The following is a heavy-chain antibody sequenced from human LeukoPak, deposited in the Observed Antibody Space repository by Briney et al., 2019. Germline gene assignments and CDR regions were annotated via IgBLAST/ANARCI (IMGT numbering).Heavy chain of an antibody. CDR1: GYTFTDSY. CDR3: ARDGRLTIFVRGIITEGSPPKN. D-gene: IGHD3-10*01. J-gene: IGHJ4*02. CDR2: INPKTGGT. Sequence: ASVTVSFKASGYTFTDSYMHWVRQAPGQGLEWMGWINPKTGGTNYAQRFQGRATMTRDTSIRTAYMELNSLRSDDTAVYYCARDGRLTIFVRGIITEGSPPKNWGQGTLVTVSS. V-gene: IGHV1-2*02.